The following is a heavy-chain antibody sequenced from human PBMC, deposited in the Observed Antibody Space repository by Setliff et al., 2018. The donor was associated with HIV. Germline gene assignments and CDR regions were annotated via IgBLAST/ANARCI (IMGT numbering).Heavy chain of an antibody. CDR1: DFTFSSYG. Sequence: PGGSLRLSCAASDFTFSSYGMHWVRQAPGKGLEWVAFIRYDGSYKFYADSVKGRFTISRDNSKNTLYLQMNSLRPEDTAVYYCAKNLYRSPWSPLDYWGQGTLVTVPQ. D-gene: IGHD6-19*01. CDR3: AKNLYRSPWSPLDY. V-gene: IGHV3-30*02. J-gene: IGHJ4*02. CDR2: IRYDGSYK.